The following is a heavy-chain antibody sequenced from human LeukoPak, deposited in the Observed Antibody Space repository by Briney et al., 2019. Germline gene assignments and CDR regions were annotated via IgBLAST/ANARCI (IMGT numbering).Heavy chain of an antibody. Sequence: ASVKVSCKASGYTFTGYYMHWVRQAPGQGLEWMGWINPNSGGTNYAQKFQGRVTMTRGTSISTAYMELSRLRSDDTAVYYCASSTVTTRIDDYWGQGTLVTVSS. CDR3: ASSTVTTRIDDY. CDR2: INPNSGGT. V-gene: IGHV1-2*02. CDR1: GYTFTGYY. D-gene: IGHD4-17*01. J-gene: IGHJ4*02.